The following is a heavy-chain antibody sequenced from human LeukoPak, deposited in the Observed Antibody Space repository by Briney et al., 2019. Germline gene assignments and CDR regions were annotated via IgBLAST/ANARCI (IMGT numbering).Heavy chain of an antibody. CDR3: ASNEGKIAARSTEDYYYYYYMDV. D-gene: IGHD6-6*01. J-gene: IGHJ6*03. Sequence: GSVKVSCKASGYTFTSYGISWVRQAPGQGLEWMGWISAYNGNTNYAQKLQGRITMTTDTSTRTAYMELRSLRSEDTAVYYCASNEGKIAARSTEDYYYYYYMDVWGKGTTVTVSS. CDR1: GYTFTSYG. V-gene: IGHV1-18*01. CDR2: ISAYNGNT.